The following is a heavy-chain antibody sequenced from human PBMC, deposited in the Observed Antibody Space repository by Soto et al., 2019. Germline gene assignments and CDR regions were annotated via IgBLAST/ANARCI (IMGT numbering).Heavy chain of an antibody. CDR3: VRDAPGVDPY. CDR2: INYRGTT. CDR1: GGSINSGDSY. Sequence: QVQLQESGPGLVRPSQTLSLTCTVSGGSINSGDSYWNWIRQNPEKGLEWIGYINYRGTTFYNPSLKSRIIISADTSENQFSLKLSSVTAADTDVYYCVRDAPGVDPYWGQGTLVTVSS. V-gene: IGHV4-31*03. D-gene: IGHD2-2*01. J-gene: IGHJ4*02.